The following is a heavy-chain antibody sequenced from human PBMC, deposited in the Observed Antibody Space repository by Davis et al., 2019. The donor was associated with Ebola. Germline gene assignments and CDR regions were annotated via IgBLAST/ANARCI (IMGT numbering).Heavy chain of an antibody. CDR3: ARNGGYYCGMDV. CDR2: IGTAGDT. V-gene: IGHV3-13*01. J-gene: IGHJ6*02. Sequence: PGGSLRLSCAASGFTFSSYDMHWVRQATGKGLEWVSAIGTAGDTYYPGSVKGRFTISRENAKNSLYLQMNSLRAGDTAVYYCARNGGYYCGMDVWGQGTTVTVSS. CDR1: GFTFSSYD.